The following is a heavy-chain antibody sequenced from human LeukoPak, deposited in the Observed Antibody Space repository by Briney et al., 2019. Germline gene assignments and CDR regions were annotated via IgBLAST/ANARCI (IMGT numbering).Heavy chain of an antibody. J-gene: IGHJ4*02. CDR2: IYYSGST. Sequence: SETLSLTCTVSGDSISSYYWSWIRQPPGKGLEWIGYIYYSGSTNYNPSLKSRVTISVDTSKNQFSLKLSSVTAADTAVYYCARERFPGAVAGTNYWGQGTLVTVSS. CDR3: ARERFPGAVAGTNY. D-gene: IGHD6-19*01. V-gene: IGHV4-59*01. CDR1: GDSISSYY.